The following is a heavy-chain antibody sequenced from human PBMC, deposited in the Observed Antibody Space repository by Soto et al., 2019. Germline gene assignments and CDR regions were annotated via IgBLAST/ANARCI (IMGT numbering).Heavy chain of an antibody. D-gene: IGHD7-27*01. Sequence: QTLSRTCAISGASVSSKNAAWHCSRQSPSRGLEWLGRTYYRSKWSSNYAVSVKSRITINPDTSKNQFSLQLRSVTPDDTAMYYCERTGDYLVDYWGQGTLVTVSS. J-gene: IGHJ4*02. CDR3: ERTGDYLVDY. V-gene: IGHV6-1*01. CDR1: GASVSSKNAA. CDR2: TYYRSKWSS.